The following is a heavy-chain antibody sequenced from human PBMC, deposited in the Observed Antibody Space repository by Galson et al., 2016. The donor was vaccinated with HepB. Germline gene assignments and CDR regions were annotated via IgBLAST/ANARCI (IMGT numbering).Heavy chain of an antibody. CDR1: GGSISSYY. CDR3: ARGDMEGHSNGWYNPFDY. Sequence: SETLSLTCTVSGGSISSYYWSWIRQPAGKGLEWIGRIYPSGSTNYNPSLKRRVTMSLDTSKNQFSLKLTSVTAADTAVYYCARGDMEGHSNGWYNPFDYWGQGTLVTVSS. V-gene: IGHV4-4*07. CDR2: IYPSGST. J-gene: IGHJ4*02. D-gene: IGHD6-19*01.